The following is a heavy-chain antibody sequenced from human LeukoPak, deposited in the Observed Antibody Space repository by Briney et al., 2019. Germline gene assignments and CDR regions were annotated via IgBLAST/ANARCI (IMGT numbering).Heavy chain of an antibody. D-gene: IGHD2-8*01. V-gene: IGHV3-53*01. CDR3: ARDPNGNLHFDY. Sequence: GGSLRLSCAASGLIVSNSYMNWVRQAPGKGLEWVSVIYYNGNTFYADSVMGRFTISRDNSKNTLYLQMNSLRAKDTAVYYCARDPNGNLHFDYWGQGTLVTVSS. J-gene: IGHJ4*02. CDR2: IYYNGNT. CDR1: GLIVSNSY.